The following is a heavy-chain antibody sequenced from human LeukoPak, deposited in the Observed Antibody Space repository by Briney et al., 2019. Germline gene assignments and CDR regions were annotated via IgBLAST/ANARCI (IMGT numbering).Heavy chain of an antibody. CDR1: GFTFSSYS. D-gene: IGHD3-10*01. CDR3: ARKGHYYGSGSYYNPAGYYYGMDV. Sequence: GGSLRLSCAASGFTFSSYSMNWVRQAPGKGLEWVSYISSSSSTIYYADSVKGRFTISRDNAKNSLYLQMNSLRAEDTAVYYCARKGHYYGSGSYYNPAGYYYGMDVWGQGTTVTVSS. V-gene: IGHV3-48*01. J-gene: IGHJ6*02. CDR2: ISSSSSTI.